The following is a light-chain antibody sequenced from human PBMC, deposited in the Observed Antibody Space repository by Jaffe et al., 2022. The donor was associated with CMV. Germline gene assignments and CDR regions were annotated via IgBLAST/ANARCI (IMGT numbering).Light chain of an antibody. V-gene: IGLV1-47*01. Sequence: QYVLTQPPSASATAGLGVTISCSGSSSNIGGNYVNWYQQVPGMAPKLLIYKNNERPSGVTGRFSGSKSGASASLAISGLRSEDEAEYYCATWDDSFGAVVFGGGTKLTVL. CDR1: SSNIGGNY. CDR3: ATWDDSFGAVV. CDR2: KNN. J-gene: IGLJ2*01.